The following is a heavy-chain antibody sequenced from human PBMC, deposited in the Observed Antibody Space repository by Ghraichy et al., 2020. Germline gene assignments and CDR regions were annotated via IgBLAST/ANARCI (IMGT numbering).Heavy chain of an antibody. V-gene: IGHV4-31*03. D-gene: IGHD3-22*01. Sequence: SETLSLTCTVSGGSISSGGYYWSWIRQHPGKGLEWIGYIYYSGSTYYNPSLKSRVTISVDTSKNQFSLKLSSVTAADTAVYYCARVPRYYYDSSGYTGVDYWGQGTLVTVSS. CDR3: ARVPRYYYDSSGYTGVDY. J-gene: IGHJ4*02. CDR1: GGSISSGGYY. CDR2: IYYSGST.